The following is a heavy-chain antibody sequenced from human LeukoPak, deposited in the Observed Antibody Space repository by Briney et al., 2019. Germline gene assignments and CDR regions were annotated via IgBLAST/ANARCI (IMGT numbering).Heavy chain of an antibody. CDR2: ISGSGGST. V-gene: IGHV3-23*01. CDR1: GGSISSYY. Sequence: ETLSLTCTVSGGSISSYYWSWIRQPPGKGLEWVSAISGSGGSTYYADSVKGRFTISRDNSKNTLYLQMNSLRAEDTAVYYCAKDPRRYSNYFDYWGQGTLVTVSS. CDR3: AKDPRRYSNYFDY. D-gene: IGHD4-4*01. J-gene: IGHJ4*02.